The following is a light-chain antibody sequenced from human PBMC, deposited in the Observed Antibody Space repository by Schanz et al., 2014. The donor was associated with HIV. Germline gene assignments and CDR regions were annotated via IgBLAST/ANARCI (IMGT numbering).Light chain of an antibody. J-gene: IGKJ2*01. V-gene: IGKV1-5*03. CDR1: QSIGSW. CDR3: QQYKTYPYT. Sequence: DIQMTQSPSTLSASVGDRVTITCRASQSIGSWLAWYQQRPGEAPKLLIYKTSGLESGVPSRFSGSGSGTEFTLTINSLQPDDFATYFCQQYKTYPYTFGQGTKLEIK. CDR2: KTS.